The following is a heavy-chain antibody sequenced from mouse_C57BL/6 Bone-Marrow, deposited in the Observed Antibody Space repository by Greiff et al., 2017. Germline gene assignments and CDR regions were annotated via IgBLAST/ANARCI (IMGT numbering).Heavy chain of an antibody. D-gene: IGHD1-1*01. CDR2: IHPNSGST. V-gene: IGHV1-64*01. CDR3: ASDYVVATDD. CDR1: GYTFKSYW. Sequence: QVQLKQPGAELVKPGASVKLSCKASGYTFKSYWMHWVKQRPGQGLEWIGMIHPNSGSTNYNQKFKSKATLTGDKSSRTAYMQLISLTSEDSAVYYCASDYVVATDDWGQGTTLTVSS. J-gene: IGHJ2*01.